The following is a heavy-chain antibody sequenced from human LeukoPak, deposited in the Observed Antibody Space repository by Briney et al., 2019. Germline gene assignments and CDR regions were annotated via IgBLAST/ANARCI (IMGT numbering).Heavy chain of an antibody. V-gene: IGHV3-74*01. CDR1: GFTFSGYW. CDR2: INSDGSST. D-gene: IGHD6-13*01. J-gene: IGHJ5*02. Sequence: GGSLRLSCAASGFTFSGYWMHRVRQAPGKGLVWVSRINSDGSSTTYAGSVKGRFTISRDNARNTLYLQMNTLRAEDTAVYYCARGGAAPTNWFDPWGQGTLVTVSS. CDR3: ARGGAAPTNWFDP.